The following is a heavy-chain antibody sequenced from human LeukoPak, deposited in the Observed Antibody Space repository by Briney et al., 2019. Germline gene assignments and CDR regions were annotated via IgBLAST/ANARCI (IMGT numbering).Heavy chain of an antibody. CDR2: ISDSGGST. J-gene: IGHJ6*02. CDR1: GXTFSTYV. CDR3: GRYYVMDV. V-gene: IGHV3-23*01. Sequence: GGSLRLSWAASGXTFSTYVMNWVRQAPGKGLEWVSTISDSGGSTYYADSVKGRFTISRDNSKSTLYLQMNSLRAEDTAVYYCGRYYVMDVWGQGTSVTVSS.